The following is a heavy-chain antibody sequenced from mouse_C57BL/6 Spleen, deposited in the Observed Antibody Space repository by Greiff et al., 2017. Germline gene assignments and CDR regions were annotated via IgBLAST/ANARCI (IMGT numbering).Heavy chain of an antibody. Sequence: QVHVKQPGAELVRPGSSVKLSCKASGYTFTSYWMHWVKQRPIQGLEWIGNIDSSDSETHYNQKFKDKATLTVDKSSSTAYMQLSRLTSEDSAVYYCARGGSYYYGFLFDYWGQGTTLTVSS. CDR1: GYTFTSYW. CDR2: IDSSDSET. CDR3: ARGGSYYYGFLFDY. V-gene: IGHV1-52*01. D-gene: IGHD1-1*01. J-gene: IGHJ2*01.